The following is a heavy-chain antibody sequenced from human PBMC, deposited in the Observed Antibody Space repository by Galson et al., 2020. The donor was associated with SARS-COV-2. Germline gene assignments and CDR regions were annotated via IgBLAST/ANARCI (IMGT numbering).Heavy chain of an antibody. Sequence: SETLSLTCTVSGGSISSGGYYWSWIRQHPGKGLERIGYINDSGNTYYNPSLKSRITLSVDTSKNQFSLKLSSVTAADTATYFCARNKQLLFDFWGQGTLVSVTS. V-gene: IGHV4-31*03. D-gene: IGHD5-18*01. J-gene: IGHJ4*02. CDR1: GGSISSGGYY. CDR2: INDSGNT. CDR3: ARNKQLLFDF.